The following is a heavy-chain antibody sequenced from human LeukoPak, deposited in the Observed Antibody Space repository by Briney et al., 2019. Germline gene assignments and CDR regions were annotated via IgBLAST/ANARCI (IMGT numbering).Heavy chain of an antibody. D-gene: IGHD6-13*01. CDR2: IIPIFGTA. J-gene: IGHJ4*02. CDR1: GGTLSSYA. V-gene: IGHV1-69*05. CDR3: ARSIAAAPARYFDY. Sequence: SVKVSCKASGGTLSSYAISWVRQAPGQGLEWMGGIIPIFGTANYAQKFQGRVTITTDESTSTAYMELSSLRSEDTAVYYCARSIAAAPARYFDYWGQGTLVTVSS.